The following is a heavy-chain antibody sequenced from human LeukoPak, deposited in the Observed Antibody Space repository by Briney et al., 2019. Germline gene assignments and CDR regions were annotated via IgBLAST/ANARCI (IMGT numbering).Heavy chain of an antibody. V-gene: IGHV3-30-3*01. J-gene: IGHJ6*02. D-gene: IGHD2-2*01. Sequence: GGSLRLSCAASGFTFSSYAMHWVRQAPGKGLEGVAVISYDGSNKYYADSVKGRFTISRDNSKNTLYLQMNSLRAEDTAVYYCARVYCSSTSCTFYYYYGMDVWGQGTTVTVSS. CDR3: ARVYCSSTSCTFYYYYGMDV. CDR1: GFTFSSYA. CDR2: ISYDGSNK.